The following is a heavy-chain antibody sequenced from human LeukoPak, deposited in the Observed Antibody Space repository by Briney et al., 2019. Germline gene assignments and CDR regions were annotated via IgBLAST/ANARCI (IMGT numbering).Heavy chain of an antibody. V-gene: IGHV4-61*02. CDR1: GGSVSSGSYF. J-gene: IGHJ4*02. D-gene: IGHD1-20*01. CDR2: IHTSGST. CDR3: SRGNNCVDFDY. Sequence: SETLSLTCTVSGGSVSSGSYFWSWIRQPAGKGLQWIGRIHTSGSTEYNPSLKSRVTISVDTSKNQLSLKLSSVTAADTAVYYCSRGNNCVDFDYWGQGTLVTVSS.